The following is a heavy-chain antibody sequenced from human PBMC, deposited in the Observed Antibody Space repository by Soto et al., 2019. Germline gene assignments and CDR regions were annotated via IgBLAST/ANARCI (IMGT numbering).Heavy chain of an antibody. V-gene: IGHV4-30-4*01. CDR3: ARSGRSLLDY. CDR1: GASISGSDHY. J-gene: IGHJ4*02. CDR2: LSYTGNSYNP. Sequence: QVQLQESGPGLVKASQTLSLTCTVSGASISGSDHYWSWIRQPPGKVLEWIGHLSYTGNSYNPYYNPSLQSRPTMSLDTSMNPFSLNMTSVTAADTAVYFCARSGRSLLDYWGQGALVSVSS. D-gene: IGHD1-26*01.